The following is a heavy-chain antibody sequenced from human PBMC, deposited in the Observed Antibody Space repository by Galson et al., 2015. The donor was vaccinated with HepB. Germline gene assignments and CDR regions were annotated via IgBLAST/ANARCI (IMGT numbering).Heavy chain of an antibody. D-gene: IGHD3-3*01. J-gene: IGHJ4*02. CDR2: ISYDGSNK. CDR3: AKGSPEYYDFWSGYPFDY. V-gene: IGHV3-30*18. CDR1: GFTFSSYG. Sequence: SLRLSCVASGFTFSSYGMHWVRQAPGKGLEWVAVISYDGSNKYYADSVKGRFTISRDNSKNTLYLQMNSLRAEDTAVYYCAKGSPEYYDFWSGYPFDYWGQGTLVTVSS.